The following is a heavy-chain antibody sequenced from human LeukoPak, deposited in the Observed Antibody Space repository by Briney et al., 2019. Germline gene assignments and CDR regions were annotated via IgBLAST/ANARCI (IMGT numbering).Heavy chain of an antibody. D-gene: IGHD3-16*01. J-gene: IGHJ6*02. Sequence: ASVKVSCKASGYTFTSYYMHWVRQAPGQGLEWMGIINPSGGSTSYAQKFQGRVTITADESTSTAYMELSSLRSEDTAVYYCARDWGGGYYYYGMDVWGQGTTVTVSS. V-gene: IGHV1-46*01. CDR2: INPSGGST. CDR3: ARDWGGGYYYYGMDV. CDR1: GYTFTSYY.